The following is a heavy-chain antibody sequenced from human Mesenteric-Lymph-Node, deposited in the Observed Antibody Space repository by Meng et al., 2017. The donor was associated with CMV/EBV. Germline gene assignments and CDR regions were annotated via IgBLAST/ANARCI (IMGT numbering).Heavy chain of an antibody. CDR2: IKQDGSEK. Sequence: GESLKISCAASGFTFSSYWMSWVRQAPGKGLEWVANIKQDGSEKYYVDSVKGRFTISRDNSKNTLYLQMSSLRAEDTALYYCAKIFGVITPFDYWGQGTLVTVSS. J-gene: IGHJ4*02. D-gene: IGHD3-3*01. CDR1: GFTFSSYW. CDR3: AKIFGVITPFDY. V-gene: IGHV3-7*01.